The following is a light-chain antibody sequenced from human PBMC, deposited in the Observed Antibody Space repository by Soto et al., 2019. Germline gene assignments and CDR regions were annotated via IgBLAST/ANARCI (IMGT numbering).Light chain of an antibody. CDR3: QQYGTSPLT. CDR2: GAA. J-gene: IGKJ3*01. Sequence: EIVLTQSPGTLSLSPGEGATLSCRASENVYINSLAWYQQKPGQPPRLLIYGAATWASAVPDRFSGSGSGADFTLTITGLEPEDFAVYYCQQYGTSPLTFGPGTRVD. CDR1: ENVYINS. V-gene: IGKV3-20*01.